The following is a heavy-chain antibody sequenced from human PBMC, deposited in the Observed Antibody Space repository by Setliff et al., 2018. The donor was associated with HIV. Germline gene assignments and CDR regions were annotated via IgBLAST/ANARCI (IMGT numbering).Heavy chain of an antibody. V-gene: IGHV1-69*10. J-gene: IGHJ3*02. Sequence: SVKVSCKASGGTFSNYAFSWVRQAPGQGLEWMGGLIPIVDITKSTQKFRDRVTFTADESTKTAQMELSGLTFENTAVYYCAKGPNFEDAFDIWGQGTVVTVSS. CDR1: GGTFSNYA. CDR2: LIPIVDIT. D-gene: IGHD2-8*01. CDR3: AKGPNFEDAFDI.